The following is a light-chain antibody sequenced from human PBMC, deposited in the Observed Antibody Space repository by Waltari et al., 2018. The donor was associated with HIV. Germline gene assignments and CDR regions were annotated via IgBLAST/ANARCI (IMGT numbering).Light chain of an antibody. Sequence: EIVITQSPATLSVSPGERAPLSCRASQSVSSNLAWYQQKPGQAPRLLIYGASTRATGIPARFSGSGSGTEFTLTISRLQSEDFAIYYCQQYNNWPPLTFGGGTKVEIK. J-gene: IGKJ4*01. CDR1: QSVSSN. CDR3: QQYNNWPPLT. CDR2: GAS. V-gene: IGKV3-15*01.